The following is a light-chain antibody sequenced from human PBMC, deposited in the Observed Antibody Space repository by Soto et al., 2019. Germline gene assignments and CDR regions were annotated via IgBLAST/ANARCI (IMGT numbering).Light chain of an antibody. CDR2: GAS. V-gene: IGKV3-15*01. CDR1: QSVSSY. CDR3: QQYNNWPLLT. J-gene: IGKJ4*01. Sequence: EIVMTQSPATLSVSPGERATLSCRASQSVSSYSAWYQQKPGQAPRLLIYGASTRATGIPARFSGSGSGTEFTLTISSLQSEDFAVYYCQQYNNWPLLTFGGGTKVEIK.